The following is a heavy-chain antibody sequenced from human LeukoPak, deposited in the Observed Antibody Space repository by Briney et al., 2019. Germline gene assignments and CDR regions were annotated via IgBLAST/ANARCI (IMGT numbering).Heavy chain of an antibody. J-gene: IGHJ4*02. D-gene: IGHD2-15*01. V-gene: IGHV4-59*12. CDR1: GGSIKSYY. CDR2: IDNSGSA. Sequence: PSETLSLTCTVSGGSIKSYYWSWIRQPPGKRLEWIGYIDNSGSANRNPSLKSRVTISADTSKNQFSLKLSSVTAADTAVYYCARGGPRYCSGGSCYFGYWGQGTLVTVSS. CDR3: ARGGPRYCSGGSCYFGY.